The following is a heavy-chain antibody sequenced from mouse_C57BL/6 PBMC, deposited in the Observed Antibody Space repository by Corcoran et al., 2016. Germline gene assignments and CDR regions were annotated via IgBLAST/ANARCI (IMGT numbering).Heavy chain of an antibody. CDR3: ARWENLPLYAMDY. V-gene: IGHV1-76*01. Sequence: QVQLKQSGAELVRPGASVKLSCKASGYTFTDYYINWVKQRPGQGLEWIARIYPGSGNTYYNEKFKGKATLTAEKSSSTAYMQLSSLTSEDSAVYFCARWENLPLYAMDYWGQGTSVTVSS. CDR2: IYPGSGNT. D-gene: IGHD4-1*01. J-gene: IGHJ4*01. CDR1: GYTFTDYY.